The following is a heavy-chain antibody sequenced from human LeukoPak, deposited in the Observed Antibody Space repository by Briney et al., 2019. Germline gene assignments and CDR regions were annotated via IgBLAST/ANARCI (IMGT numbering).Heavy chain of an antibody. CDR1: GGSISNYY. V-gene: IGHV4-59*06. Sequence: SETLSLTCTVSGGSISNYYWSWIRQPPGKGLEWIGYIYHSGSTYYNPSLESRVTISVDRSKNQFSLKLSSVTAADTAVYYCARTIVGITPYFYYYMDVWGKGTTVTVSS. J-gene: IGHJ6*03. CDR2: IYHSGST. D-gene: IGHD1-26*01. CDR3: ARTIVGITPYFYYYMDV.